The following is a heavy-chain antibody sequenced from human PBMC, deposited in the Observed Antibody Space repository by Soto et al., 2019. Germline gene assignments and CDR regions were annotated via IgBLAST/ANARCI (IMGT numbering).Heavy chain of an antibody. V-gene: IGHV4-31*03. CDR1: GCSISSGGYY. D-gene: IGHD1-26*01. Sequence: QVQLQESGPGLVKPSQTLSLTCTVSGCSISSGGYYWSWIRQHPGKCLEWIGYISYSGSTYYNPSLKSRVTISVETSKNQFSLKLSSVTAADTAVYYCAMEGGIVGATAADYWGQGTLVTVSS. CDR2: ISYSGST. J-gene: IGHJ4*02. CDR3: AMEGGIVGATAADY.